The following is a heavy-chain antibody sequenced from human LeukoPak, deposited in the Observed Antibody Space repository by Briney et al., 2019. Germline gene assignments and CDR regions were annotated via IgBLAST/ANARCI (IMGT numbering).Heavy chain of an antibody. J-gene: IGHJ3*02. D-gene: IGHD1-26*01. CDR2: ISSSSSPI. Sequence: GGSLRLSCAASGFTFSSYGMSWVRQAPGKGLEWVSYISSSSSPIYYADSVKGRFTISRDNAKNSLYLQMNSLRAEDTAMYYCARLGADLTFDIWGQGTMVTVSS. V-gene: IGHV3-48*01. CDR3: ARLGADLTFDI. CDR1: GFTFSSYG.